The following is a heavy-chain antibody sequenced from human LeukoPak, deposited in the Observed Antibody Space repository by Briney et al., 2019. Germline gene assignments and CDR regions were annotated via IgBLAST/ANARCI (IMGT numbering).Heavy chain of an antibody. J-gene: IGHJ4*02. CDR3: AREVWSGYYDYFDY. CDR2: IIPIFGTA. CDR1: GGTFSSYA. V-gene: IGHV1-69*05. D-gene: IGHD3-3*01. Sequence: SVKVSCKASGGTFSSYAISWVRQAPGQGLEWMGRIIPIFGTANYAQKFQGRVTITTDESTSTAYMELSSLRSEDTAVHYCAREVWSGYYDYFDYWGQGTLVTVSS.